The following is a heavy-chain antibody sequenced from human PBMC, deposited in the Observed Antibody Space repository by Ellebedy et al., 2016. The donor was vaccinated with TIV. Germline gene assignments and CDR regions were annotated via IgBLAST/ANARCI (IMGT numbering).Heavy chain of an antibody. CDR3: ARAEYSYGYYFDY. V-gene: IGHV4-34*01. D-gene: IGHD5-18*01. CDR1: GGSFSGYY. CDR2: INHSGST. Sequence: SETLSLXXAVYGGSFSGYYWSWIRQPPGKGLEWIGEINHSGSTNYNPSLKSRVTISVDTSKNQFSLKLSSVTAADTAVYYCARAEYSYGYYFDYWGQGTLVTVSS. J-gene: IGHJ4*02.